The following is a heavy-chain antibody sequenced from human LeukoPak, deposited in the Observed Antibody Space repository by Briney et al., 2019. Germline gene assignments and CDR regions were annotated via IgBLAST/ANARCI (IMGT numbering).Heavy chain of an antibody. CDR3: AKDIADSRLNAFDI. J-gene: IGHJ3*02. D-gene: IGHD3-22*01. Sequence: GGSLRLSCAASGFTFDDYTMHWVRQAPGKGLEWVSGISWNSGSIGYADSVKGRFTISRDNAKNSLYLQMNSLRAEDTALYYCAKDIADSRLNAFDIWGQGTMVTVSS. V-gene: IGHV3-9*01. CDR2: ISWNSGSI. CDR1: GFTFDDYT.